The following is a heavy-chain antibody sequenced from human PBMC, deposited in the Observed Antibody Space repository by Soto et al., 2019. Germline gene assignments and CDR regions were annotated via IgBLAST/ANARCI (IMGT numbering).Heavy chain of an antibody. D-gene: IGHD1-7*01. CDR3: ARCTTTGTTLDDAFDI. J-gene: IGHJ3*02. Sequence: ASVKVSCKASGYTFTSYAMHWVRQAPGQRLEWMGWINAGNGNTKYSQKFQGRVTITRDTSASTAYMELSSLRSEDTAVYYCARCTTTGTTLDDAFDIWGQGTMVTVSS. CDR2: INAGNGNT. V-gene: IGHV1-3*01. CDR1: GYTFTSYA.